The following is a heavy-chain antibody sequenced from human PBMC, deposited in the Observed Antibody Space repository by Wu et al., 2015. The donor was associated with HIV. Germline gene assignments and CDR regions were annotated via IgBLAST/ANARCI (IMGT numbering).Heavy chain of an antibody. Sequence: QVQLLQSGAEVKKPGSSVKVSCKASGETFGTYAVSWVRQAPGQGLEWMEGFSPFFGTTHYAQKFQGRVNFSADISTSTAYMEMNSLKSEDTAFYYCARVKLSGESYFYYMDVWGKGTTVIVSS. D-gene: IGHD3-10*01. V-gene: IGHV1-69*14. CDR1: GETFGTYA. CDR2: FSPFFGTT. J-gene: IGHJ6*03. CDR3: ARVKLSGESYFYYMDV.